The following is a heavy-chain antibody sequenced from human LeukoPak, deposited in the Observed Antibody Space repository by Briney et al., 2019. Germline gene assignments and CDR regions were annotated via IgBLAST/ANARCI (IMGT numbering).Heavy chain of an antibody. D-gene: IGHD2-15*01. Sequence: GASVKVSCKASGYTFTGYYMHWVRQAPGQGLEWMGWINPNSGGTNYAQKFQGRVTMTRDTSISTAYMELSRLRSDDTAVYYCARGGGGVVVVAATPYYYYGMDVWGQGTTVTVSS. CDR1: GYTFTGYY. V-gene: IGHV1-2*02. CDR3: ARGGGGVVVVAATPYYYYGMDV. J-gene: IGHJ6*02. CDR2: INPNSGGT.